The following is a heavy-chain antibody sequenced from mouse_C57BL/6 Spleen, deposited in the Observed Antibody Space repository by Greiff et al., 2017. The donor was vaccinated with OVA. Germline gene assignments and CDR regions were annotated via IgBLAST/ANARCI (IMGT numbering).Heavy chain of an antibody. V-gene: IGHV7-1*01. J-gene: IGHJ2*01. CDR1: GFTFSDFY. Sequence: EVHLVESGGGLVQSGRSLRLSCATSGFTFSDFYMERVRQAPGKGLEWIAASRNKANDYTTEYSASVKGRFIVSRDTSQSILYLQMNALRAEDTAIYYCARDVDGYYDYWGQGTTLTVSS. D-gene: IGHD2-3*01. CDR3: ARDVDGYYDY. CDR2: SRNKANDYTT.